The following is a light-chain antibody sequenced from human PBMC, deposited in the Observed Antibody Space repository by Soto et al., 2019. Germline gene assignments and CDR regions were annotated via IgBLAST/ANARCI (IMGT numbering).Light chain of an antibody. J-gene: IGKJ2*01. CDR3: QQYETLPYT. Sequence: DIQMTQSASSLSASVGDRVTITCQASQVINNYLNWYQQKPGKAPKLLIYDISTLEIGVPSRFGGCGSGTDFTLTITGLQPEDFATYFCQQYETLPYTFGRGTKVEI. V-gene: IGKV1-33*01. CDR2: DIS. CDR1: QVINNY.